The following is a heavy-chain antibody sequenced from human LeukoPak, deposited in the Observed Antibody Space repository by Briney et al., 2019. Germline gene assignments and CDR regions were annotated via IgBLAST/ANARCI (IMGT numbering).Heavy chain of an antibody. CDR1: GFTFSRYAM. D-gene: IGHD3-16*01. J-gene: IGHJ4*02. CDR2: IYHSGST. V-gene: IGHV4-4*02. Sequence: GSLRLSCAASGFTFSRYAMSWVRQPPGKGLEWIGEIYHSGSTNYNPSLKSRVSISVDKSKNQFSLKLSSVTAADTAVYYCAREGSAWGNFDYWGQGTLVTVSS. CDR3: AREGSAWGNFDY.